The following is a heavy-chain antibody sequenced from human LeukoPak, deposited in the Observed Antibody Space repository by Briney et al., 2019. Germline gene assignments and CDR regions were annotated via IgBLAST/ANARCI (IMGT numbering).Heavy chain of an antibody. CDR2: INAGTGNR. Sequence: ASVKVSCKASGYTFTSYAIHWVRQAPGQRLEWMGWINAGTGNRKYSQKFQDRVTITRETSATTAYMELSSLTSEDTAVYYCARVSDDSGWNFDYWGRGTLVTVSS. CDR1: GYTFTSYA. D-gene: IGHD6-19*01. V-gene: IGHV1-3*01. CDR3: ARVSDDSGWNFDY. J-gene: IGHJ4*02.